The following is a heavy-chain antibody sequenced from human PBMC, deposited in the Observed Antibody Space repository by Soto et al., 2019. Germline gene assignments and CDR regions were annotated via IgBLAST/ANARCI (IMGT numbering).Heavy chain of an antibody. CDR2: IYYSGST. J-gene: IGHJ4*02. CDR1: GGSISSYY. CDR3: AREDDYGDYFDY. D-gene: IGHD4-17*01. V-gene: IGHV4-59*12. Sequence: SETLSFTCTVSGGSISSYYWSWIRQPPGKGLEWIGYIYYSGSTNYNPSLKSRVTISVDTSKNQFSLKLSSVTAADTAVYYCAREDDYGDYFDYWGQRTLVTVSS.